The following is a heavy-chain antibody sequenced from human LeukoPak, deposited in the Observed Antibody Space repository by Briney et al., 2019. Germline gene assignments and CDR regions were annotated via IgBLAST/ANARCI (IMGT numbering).Heavy chain of an antibody. CDR1: GYTFTSYG. CDR3: EVQLYGSGSYPNDY. D-gene: IGHD3-10*01. V-gene: IGHV1-69*13. CDR2: IIPIFGTA. Sequence: ASVKVSCKASGYTFTSYGISWVRQAPGQGLEWMGGIIPIFGTANYAQKFQGRVTITADESTSTAYMELSSLRSEDTAVYYCEVQLYGSGSYPNDYWGQGTLVTVSS. J-gene: IGHJ4*02.